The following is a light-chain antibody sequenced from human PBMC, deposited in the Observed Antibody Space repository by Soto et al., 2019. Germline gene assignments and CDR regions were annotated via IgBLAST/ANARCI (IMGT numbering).Light chain of an antibody. CDR1: QHVSSN. CDR2: RAS. CDR3: QQYNTLPYT. Sequence: EIVMTQSPATLSVSPGGSATLSCRASQHVSSNFAWYRQKPGQAPTLLIYRASTRATGIPARFSGSGSGTEFTLTIGSLQSQDFAVYYCQQYNTLPYTFGQGTKLEIK. J-gene: IGKJ2*01. V-gene: IGKV3-15*01.